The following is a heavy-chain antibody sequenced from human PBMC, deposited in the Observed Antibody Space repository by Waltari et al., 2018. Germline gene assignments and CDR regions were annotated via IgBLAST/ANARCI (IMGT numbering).Heavy chain of an antibody. D-gene: IGHD3-22*01. J-gene: IGHJ3*02. Sequence: EVQLLESGGGLVQPGGSLRLSCAASGFTFSSYAMSWVRQAPGKGLEWVSAISGSGGSTYYADSVKCRFTISRDNSKNTLYLQMNSLRAEDTAVYYCAKHSFPASLFRPRLLLLDAFDIWGQGTMVTVSS. CDR1: GFTFSSYA. CDR3: AKHSFPASLFRPRLLLLDAFDI. CDR2: ISGSGGST. V-gene: IGHV3-23*01.